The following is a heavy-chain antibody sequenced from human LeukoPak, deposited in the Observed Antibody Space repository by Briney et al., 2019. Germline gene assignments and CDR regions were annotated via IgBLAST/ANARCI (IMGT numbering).Heavy chain of an antibody. J-gene: IGHJ4*02. CDR3: ARDHEQLVLDY. Sequence: PGGSLRLSCAAPGFTFGSYAMHWVRQAPGKGLEYVSAISSNGGSTYYANSVKGRFTISRDNSKNTLYLQMGSLRAEDMAVYYCARDHEQLVLDYWGQGTLVTVSS. CDR1: GFTFGSYA. CDR2: ISSNGGST. D-gene: IGHD6-13*01. V-gene: IGHV3-64*01.